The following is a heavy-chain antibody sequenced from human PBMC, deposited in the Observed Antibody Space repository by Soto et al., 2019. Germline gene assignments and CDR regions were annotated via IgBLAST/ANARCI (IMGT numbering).Heavy chain of an antibody. Sequence: PGGSLRLSCAASGFTFSSYWMSWVRQAPGKGLEWVANIKQDGSEKYYVDSVKGRFTISRDNAKNSLHLQMNSLRAEDTAVYYCARTYSSGWYPGYYFDYWGQGTLVTVSS. CDR2: IKQDGSEK. V-gene: IGHV3-7*01. D-gene: IGHD6-19*01. CDR3: ARTYSSGWYPGYYFDY. CDR1: GFTFSSYW. J-gene: IGHJ4*02.